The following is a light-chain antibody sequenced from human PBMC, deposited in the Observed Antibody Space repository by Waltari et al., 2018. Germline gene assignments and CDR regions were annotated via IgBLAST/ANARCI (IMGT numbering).Light chain of an antibody. CDR1: SSDVGGYNY. CDR2: EVS. V-gene: IGLV2-14*01. J-gene: IGLJ1*01. CDR3: SSYTSSSTYV. Sequence: QSALTQPAYVSGSPGQSITIPCTGTSSDVGGYNYVSWCQQHPGKAPKLRIYEVSNRPSGVSNRFSGSKSGNTASLTISGLQAEDEADYYCSSYTSSSTYVFGTGTKVTVL.